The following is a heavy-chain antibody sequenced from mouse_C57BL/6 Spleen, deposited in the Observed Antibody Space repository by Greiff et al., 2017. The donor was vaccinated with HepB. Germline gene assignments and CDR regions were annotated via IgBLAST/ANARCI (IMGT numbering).Heavy chain of an antibody. CDR2: ISDGGSYT. CDR3: AREYYGSSYDYAMDY. V-gene: IGHV5-4*01. D-gene: IGHD1-1*01. CDR1: GFTFSSYA. Sequence: EVKLMDSGGGLVKPGGSLKLSCAASGFTFSSYAMSWVRQTPEKRLEWVATISDGGSYTYYPDNIKGRFTISRDNAKNNLYLQMSHLKSEDTAMYYCAREYYGSSYDYAMDYWGQGTSVTVSS. J-gene: IGHJ4*01.